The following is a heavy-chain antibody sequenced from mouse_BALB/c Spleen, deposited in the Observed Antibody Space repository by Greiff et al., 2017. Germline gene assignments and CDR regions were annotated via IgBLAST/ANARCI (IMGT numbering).Heavy chain of an antibody. CDR3: AREDYDYPFAY. D-gene: IGHD2-4*01. V-gene: IGHV5-17*02. CDR2: ISSGSSTI. CDR1: GFTFSSFG. Sequence: EVQLVESGGGLVQPGGSRKLSCAASGFTFSSFGMHWVRQAPEKGLEWVAYISSGSSTIYYADTVKGRFTISRDNPKNTLFLQMTSLRSEDTAMYYCAREDYDYPFAYWGQGTLVTVSA. J-gene: IGHJ3*01.